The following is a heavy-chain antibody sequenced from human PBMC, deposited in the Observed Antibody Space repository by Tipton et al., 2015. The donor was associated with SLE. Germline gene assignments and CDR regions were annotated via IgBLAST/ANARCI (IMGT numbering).Heavy chain of an antibody. V-gene: IGHV4-59*08. CDR2: IYYSGST. Sequence: TLSLTCTVSGGSISSYYWSWIRQPPGTGLEWIGYIYYSGSTNYNPSIKSRVTISVDTSKNQFSLKLSSVTAADTAVYYCARRLTRYSGYDYFDYWGQGTLVTVSS. CDR1: GGSISSYY. CDR3: ARRLTRYSGYDYFDY. D-gene: IGHD5-12*01. J-gene: IGHJ4*02.